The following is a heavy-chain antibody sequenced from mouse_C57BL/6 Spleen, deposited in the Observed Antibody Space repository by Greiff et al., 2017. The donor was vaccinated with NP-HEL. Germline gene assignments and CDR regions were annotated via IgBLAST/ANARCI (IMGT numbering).Heavy chain of an antibody. CDR3: ARRMITTVVERDWYFDV. CDR2: IDPSDSYT. V-gene: IGHV1-69*01. D-gene: IGHD1-1*01. J-gene: IGHJ1*03. CDR1: GYTFTSYW. Sequence: VQLQQPGAELVMPGASVKLSCKASGYTFTSYWMHWVKQRPGQGLEWIGEIDPSDSYTNYNQKFKGKSTLTVDKSSSTAYMQLSSLTSEDSAVYYCARRMITTVVERDWYFDVWGTGTTVTVSS.